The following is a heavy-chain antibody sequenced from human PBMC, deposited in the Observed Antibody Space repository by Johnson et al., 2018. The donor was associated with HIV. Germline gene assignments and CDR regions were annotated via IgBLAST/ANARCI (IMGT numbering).Heavy chain of an antibody. CDR3: ARMTTTVSHHDAFDI. D-gene: IGHD4-17*01. V-gene: IGHV3-33*01. Sequence: QVQLVESGGGVVQPGRSLRLSCAAFGFTFSSYGIHWVRQAPGKGLEWVAVIWSDGINKYYADSVKGRITISRDNAKNTLYLQMNSLRAEDTAVYYCARMTTTVSHHDAFDIWGQGTMVTVSS. J-gene: IGHJ3*02. CDR2: IWSDGINK. CDR1: GFTFSSYG.